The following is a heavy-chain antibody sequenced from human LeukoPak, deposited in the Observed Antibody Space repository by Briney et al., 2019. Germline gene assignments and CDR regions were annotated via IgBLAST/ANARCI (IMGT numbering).Heavy chain of an antibody. Sequence: SETLSLTCAVYGGSFSGYYWSWIRQPPGKGLEWIGEINHSGSTNYNPSLKSRVTISVDTSKNQFSLKLSSVTAADTAVYYCARGPYGRFDYWGQGTLVTVS. CDR1: GGSFSGYY. V-gene: IGHV4-34*01. CDR3: ARGPYGRFDY. J-gene: IGHJ4*02. D-gene: IGHD4-17*01. CDR2: INHSGST.